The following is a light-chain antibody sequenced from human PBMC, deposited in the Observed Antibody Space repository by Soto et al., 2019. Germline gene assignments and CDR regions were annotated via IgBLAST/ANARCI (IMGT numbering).Light chain of an antibody. V-gene: IGKV1-39*01. Sequence: EIQMTQSPSSLSASVGDRVTITCRASQSISSYLNWYQQKPGKAPKVLIYAASSLQSGVPSRFSGSGSGTDFTLTITRLEPEDFAVYHCQQYDGSPRTFGQGTKVDIK. J-gene: IGKJ1*01. CDR3: QQYDGSPRT. CDR2: AAS. CDR1: QSISSY.